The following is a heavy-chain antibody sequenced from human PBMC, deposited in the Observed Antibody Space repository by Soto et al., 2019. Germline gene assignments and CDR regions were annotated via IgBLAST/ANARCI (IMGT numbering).Heavy chain of an antibody. CDR3: ARGAAAANWYFDL. D-gene: IGHD6-13*01. CDR1: GGTFSSYA. CDR2: IIPIFGTA. Sequence: SVKVSCKASGGTFSSYAISWVRQAPGQGLEWMGGIIPIFGTANYAQKFQGRVTITADKSTSTAYMELSSLRSEDTAVYYCARGAAAANWYFDLWGRGTLVTVSS. J-gene: IGHJ2*01. V-gene: IGHV1-69*06.